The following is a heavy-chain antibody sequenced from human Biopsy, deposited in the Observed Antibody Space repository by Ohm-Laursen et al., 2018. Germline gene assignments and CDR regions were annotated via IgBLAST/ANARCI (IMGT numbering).Heavy chain of an antibody. CDR1: GYTFAGYY. D-gene: IGHD3-9*01. J-gene: IGHJ6*02. CDR2: INPNSGNA. CDR3: ARVPAYPSIDGYYGLDL. V-gene: IGHV1-2*02. Sequence: ASVKVSCKASGYTFAGYYLHWVRQVPGHGLEWMGWINPNSGNANYAQSFQGRLTVTRDTSISTAYMELTSLTFDDTAIYYCARVPAYPSIDGYYGLDLWGQGTTVIVSS.